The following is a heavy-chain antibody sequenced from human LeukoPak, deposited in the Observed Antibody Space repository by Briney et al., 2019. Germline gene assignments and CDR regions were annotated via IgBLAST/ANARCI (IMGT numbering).Heavy chain of an antibody. V-gene: IGHV3-11*01. Sequence: GGSLRLSCAASGFTFSDHYMSGMRHAPGEGVEWVSYIRRSGSTIYYAVSVKGRFTISRDNAKNSLYLQMNSLRAEDTAVYYCARLVWLCAFDIWGQGTMVTVSS. CDR1: GFTFSDHY. CDR3: ARLVWLCAFDI. J-gene: IGHJ3*02. D-gene: IGHD2-2*01. CDR2: IRRSGSTI.